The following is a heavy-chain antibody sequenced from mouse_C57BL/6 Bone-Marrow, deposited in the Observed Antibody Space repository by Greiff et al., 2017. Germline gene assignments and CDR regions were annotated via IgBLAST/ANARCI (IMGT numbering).Heavy chain of an antibody. Sequence: QVQLKESGPGLVQPSQSLSITCTVSGFSLTSYGVHWVRQSPGKGLEWLGVIWSGGSTDYNAAFISRLSISKDNSKSQVFFKMNSLQADDTAIYYCASNSWSYYGSSYPAWFAYWGQGTLVTVSA. D-gene: IGHD1-1*01. J-gene: IGHJ3*01. CDR1: GFSLTSYG. CDR3: ASNSWSYYGSSYPAWFAY. V-gene: IGHV2-2*01. CDR2: IWSGGST.